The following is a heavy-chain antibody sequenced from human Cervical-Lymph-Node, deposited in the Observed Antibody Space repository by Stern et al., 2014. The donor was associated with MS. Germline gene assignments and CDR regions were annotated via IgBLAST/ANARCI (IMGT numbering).Heavy chain of an antibody. V-gene: IGHV4-34*01. CDR1: GGSFDAFY. CDR2: ISHSGYT. D-gene: IGHD6-6*01. Sequence: QVQLQQWGAGLLKPSETLSLTCAVYGGSFDAFYWSWIRQPPGKGLEWIGEISHSGYTNYNPSLKSRVTISVATSKNQFYLKLSSVTAADTAVYYCARTWIAVRNTKWFDPWGQGTLVTVSS. CDR3: ARTWIAVRNTKWFDP. J-gene: IGHJ5*02.